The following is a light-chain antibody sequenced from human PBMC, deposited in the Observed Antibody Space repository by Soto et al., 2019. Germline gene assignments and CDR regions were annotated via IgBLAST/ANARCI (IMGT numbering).Light chain of an antibody. V-gene: IGKV3-11*01. Sequence: EIVLTQSPATLSLSPGERATLSCRASQSVSSYLAWYQQKPGQAPRLLIYDASNRATGIPARFSGGGSGTDFTRTISSLEPEDFAFYYCQQRFKWPRFTFGQGTKLEIK. J-gene: IGKJ2*01. CDR3: QQRFKWPRFT. CDR2: DAS. CDR1: QSVSSY.